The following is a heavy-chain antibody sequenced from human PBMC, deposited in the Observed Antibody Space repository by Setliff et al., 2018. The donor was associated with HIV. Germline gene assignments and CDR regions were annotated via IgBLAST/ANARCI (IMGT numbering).Heavy chain of an antibody. CDR3: TRVIGIVVVITIDV. J-gene: IGHJ6*04. D-gene: IGHD3-22*01. CDR2: ISGSRLTP. V-gene: IGHV3-23*01. Sequence: PGGSLRLSCAASGFTFNNFAMNWVRQAPGKGLEWVSSISGSRLTPYYADSVKGRFTISRDNSKNTVCLQMNSLRAEDTALYYCTRVIGIVVVITIDVWGKGTTVTVSS. CDR1: GFTFNNFA.